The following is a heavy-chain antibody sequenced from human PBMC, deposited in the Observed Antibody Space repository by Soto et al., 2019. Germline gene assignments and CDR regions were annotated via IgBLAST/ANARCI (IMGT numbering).Heavy chain of an antibody. CDR1: GDSISNSRFY. D-gene: IGHD2-15*01. Sequence: SETLSLTYSVSGDSISNSRFYWAWIRQPPGEGLEWIGSIYHSGSTNYNPSLKSRVTISVDTSKNQFSLKLSSVTAADTAVYYCARVPCSGGSCPDYWGQGTLVTVPQ. CDR3: ARVPCSGGSCPDY. V-gene: IGHV4-39*07. J-gene: IGHJ4*02. CDR2: IYHSGST.